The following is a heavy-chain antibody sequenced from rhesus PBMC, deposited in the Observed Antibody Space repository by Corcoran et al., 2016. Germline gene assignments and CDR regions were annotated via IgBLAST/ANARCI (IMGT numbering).Heavy chain of an antibody. CDR3: ARDIAAAGIDY. V-gene: IGHV4S7*01. CDR1: GGSISGYYL. CDR2: FYGGSGST. Sequence: QVQLQESGPGVAKPSETLSLTCAVSGGSISGYYLWSWIRQPPGKGLEWIGYFYGGSGSTSYNPSLQRRVHISIDTAKIQFSLELSSVTAADTAVYYCARDIAAAGIDYWGQGVLVTVSS. D-gene: IGHD6-25*01. J-gene: IGHJ4*01.